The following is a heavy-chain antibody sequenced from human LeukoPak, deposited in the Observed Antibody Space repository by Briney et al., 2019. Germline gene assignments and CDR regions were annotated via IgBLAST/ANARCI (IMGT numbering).Heavy chain of an antibody. Sequence: GASAKVSCKASGYTFTSYGISWVRQAPGQGLEWMGWISAYNGNTNYAQKLQGRVTMTTDTSTSTAYMELRSLRSDDTAVYYCARIGLEGFSLEYDYYDSSGYLFDYWGQGTLVTVSS. CDR2: ISAYNGNT. D-gene: IGHD3-22*01. J-gene: IGHJ4*02. CDR3: ARIGLEGFSLEYDYYDSSGYLFDY. CDR1: GYTFTSYG. V-gene: IGHV1-18*01.